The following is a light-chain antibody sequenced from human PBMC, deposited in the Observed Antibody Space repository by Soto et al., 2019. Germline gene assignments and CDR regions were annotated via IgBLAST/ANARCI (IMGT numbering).Light chain of an antibody. J-gene: IGLJ1*01. CDR1: SSDVGSYDL. CDR3: CSYAGIRTYV. CDR2: DDN. Sequence: QSVLTQPASVSGSPGQSITISCTGTSSDVGSYDLVSWYQQVPNKAPKLMIYDDNKRPSGASIRFSGSKSGNTASLTISGLQAEDEADYYCCSYAGIRTYVFGTGTKLTVL. V-gene: IGLV2-23*01.